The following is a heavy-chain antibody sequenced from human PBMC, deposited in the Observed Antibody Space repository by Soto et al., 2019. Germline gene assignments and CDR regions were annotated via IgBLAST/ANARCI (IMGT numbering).Heavy chain of an antibody. CDR2: IIPIFSTP. CDR1: GGTFGSYA. V-gene: IGHV1-69*12. CDR3: ARPIQYYFDTSAQSAWFDP. D-gene: IGHD3-22*01. J-gene: IGHJ5*02. Sequence: QVQLVQSGAEVKKPGSSVKVSCKTSGGTFGSYAISWVRQAPGQGLEWMGGIIPIFSTPNYAQKFQGRVTITADESASEAYMELSSRGSEDTAVYYCARPIQYYFDTSAQSAWFDPWGQGTLVTVSS.